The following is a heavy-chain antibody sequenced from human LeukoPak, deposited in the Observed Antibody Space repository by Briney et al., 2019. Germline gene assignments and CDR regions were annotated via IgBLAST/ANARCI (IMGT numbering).Heavy chain of an antibody. Sequence: SETLSLTCTVSGGSITNYYWSWMRQPPGKGLEWIGYIHYSGSTNYNPSLKSRVTISLDTSKNQFSLRLTSVTAADTAVYYCASTEWNYARWGQGTLVTVSS. CDR1: GGSITNYY. CDR2: IHYSGST. J-gene: IGHJ4*02. V-gene: IGHV4-59*08. CDR3: ASTEWNYAR. D-gene: IGHD1-7*01.